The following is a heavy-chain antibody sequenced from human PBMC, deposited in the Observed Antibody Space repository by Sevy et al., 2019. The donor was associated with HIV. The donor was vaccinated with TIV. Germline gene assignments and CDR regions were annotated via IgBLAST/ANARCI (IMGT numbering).Heavy chain of an antibody. CDR2: INPIFDTA. CDR1: GFTFSDRA. CDR3: VREQDSSSSLHYYLDV. V-gene: IGHV1-69*13. Sequence: ASVKVSCKTSGFTFSDRAFSWVRQAPGQGLEWMGGINPIFDTANYAQKLQGRVTITADESTSTVYMELTSLKSEDTAIYYCVREQDSSSSLHYYLDVWGKGTTVTVSS. D-gene: IGHD6-6*01. J-gene: IGHJ6*03.